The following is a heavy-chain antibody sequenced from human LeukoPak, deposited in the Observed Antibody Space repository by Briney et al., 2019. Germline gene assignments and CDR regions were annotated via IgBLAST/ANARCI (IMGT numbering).Heavy chain of an antibody. V-gene: IGHV1-58*02. CDR1: GFTFTSSA. J-gene: IGHJ3*02. D-gene: IGHD1-26*01. CDR2: IVVGSGNT. CDR3: ARTLRPYWYSGSHDAFDI. Sequence: WASVKVSCKASGFTFTSSAMQWVRQARGQRLEWIGWIVVGSGNTNYAQKFQERVTITRDMSTSTAYMELSSLRSEDTAVYYCARTLRPYWYSGSHDAFDIWGQGTMVTVSS.